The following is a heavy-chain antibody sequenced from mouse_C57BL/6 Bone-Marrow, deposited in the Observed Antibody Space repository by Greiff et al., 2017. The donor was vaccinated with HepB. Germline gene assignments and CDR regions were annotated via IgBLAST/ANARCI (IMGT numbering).Heavy chain of an antibody. CDR1: GFTFSDYY. V-gene: IGHV5-12*01. Sequence: EVKLMESGGGLVQPGGSLKLSCAASGFTFSDYYMYWVRQTPEKRLEWVAYISNGGGSTYYPDTVKGRFTISRDNAKNTLYLQMSRLKSEDTAMYYCARGRMSDYYGSSSHYYAMDYWGQGTSVTVSS. CDR2: ISNGGGST. CDR3: ARGRMSDYYGSSSHYYAMDY. J-gene: IGHJ4*01. D-gene: IGHD1-1*01.